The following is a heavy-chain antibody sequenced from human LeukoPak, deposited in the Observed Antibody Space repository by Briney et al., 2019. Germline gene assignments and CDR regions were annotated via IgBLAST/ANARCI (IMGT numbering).Heavy chain of an antibody. V-gene: IGHV3-23*01. J-gene: IGHJ4*02. D-gene: IGHD6-19*01. Sequence: GGSLRLSCAASGFTFSSYAMSWVRQAPGKGLEWVSAISGSGGSTYHADSVKGRFTISRDNSKNTLYLQMNSLRAEDTAVYFCAKEETTSSGWYGDFDYWGQGTLVTVSS. CDR1: GFTFSSYA. CDR2: ISGSGGST. CDR3: AKEETTSSGWYGDFDY.